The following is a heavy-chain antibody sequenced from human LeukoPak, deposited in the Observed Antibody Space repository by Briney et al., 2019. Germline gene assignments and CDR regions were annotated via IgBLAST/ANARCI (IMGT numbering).Heavy chain of an antibody. J-gene: IGHJ6*03. Sequence: GGSLRLSCAASGFTFSSYAMSWVRQAPGKGLEWVSAISGSGGSTYYADSVKGRFTISRDNSKNTLYLQMNSLRAEDTAVYYCAKDPYPPQLNDYYYMDVWGKGTTVTVSS. D-gene: IGHD2-2*01. CDR3: AKDPYPPQLNDYYYMDV. CDR2: ISGSGGST. CDR1: GFTFSSYA. V-gene: IGHV3-23*01.